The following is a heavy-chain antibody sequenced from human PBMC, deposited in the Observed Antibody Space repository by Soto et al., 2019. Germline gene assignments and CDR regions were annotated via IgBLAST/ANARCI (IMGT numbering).Heavy chain of an antibody. V-gene: IGHV1-8*01. CDR2: MNPNSGNT. CDR3: ATYSSDYYYYYYMDV. J-gene: IGHJ6*03. CDR1: GYTFTSYD. Sequence: ASVKVSCKASGYTFTSYDINWVRQATGQGLEWMGWMNPNSGNTGYAQKFQGRVTMTRNTSISTAYMALSSLRSEDTAVYYCATYSSDYYYYYYMDVWGKGTTVTVSS. D-gene: IGHD6-25*01.